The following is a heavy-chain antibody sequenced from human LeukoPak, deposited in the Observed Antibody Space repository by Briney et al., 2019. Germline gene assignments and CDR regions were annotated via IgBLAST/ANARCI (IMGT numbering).Heavy chain of an antibody. D-gene: IGHD3-10*01. CDR3: ARENAWFGEFDAFDI. Sequence: ASVKVSCKASEYTFTGYYIHWVRQAPGQGLEWMGWINPNSGGTNYAQKFQGRVTMTRDTSISTAYMELSRLRSDDTAVYYCARENAWFGEFDAFDIWGQGTMVTVSS. CDR1: EYTFTGYY. CDR2: INPNSGGT. V-gene: IGHV1-2*02. J-gene: IGHJ3*02.